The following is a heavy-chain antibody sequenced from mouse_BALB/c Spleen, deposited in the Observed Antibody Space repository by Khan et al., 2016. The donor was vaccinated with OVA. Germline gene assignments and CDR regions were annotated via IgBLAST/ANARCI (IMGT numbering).Heavy chain of an antibody. CDR3: ASELGRYYAMDY. J-gene: IGHJ4*01. CDR1: GYSITRDYA. CDR2: ISNSGST. D-gene: IGHD4-1*01. Sequence: EVQLQESGPGLVKPSQSLSLTCTVTGYSITRDYAWNWIRQFPGNKLEWMAYISNSGSTSYNPSLKSRISITRDTSKNQFFLQLNSVTTEDTATYCCASELGRYYAMDYWGQGTSVTVSS. V-gene: IGHV3-2*02.